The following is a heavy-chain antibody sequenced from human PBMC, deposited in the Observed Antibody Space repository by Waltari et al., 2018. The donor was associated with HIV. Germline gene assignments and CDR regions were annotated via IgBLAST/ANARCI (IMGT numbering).Heavy chain of an antibody. CDR1: GFTFSGHG. J-gene: IGHJ4*02. CDR3: AKLEYSSGWYGTVY. V-gene: IGHV3-30*02. CDR2: IRYEGSNK. Sequence: QVQLVASGGGVVQPGGSLSLSCSASGFTFSGHGMPWVRPAPGRGLEWVEFIRYEGSNKYYADSVKGRFTISRDNSKNTLYLQMNSLRAEDTAVYYCAKLEYSSGWYGTVYWGQGTLVTVSS. D-gene: IGHD6-19*01.